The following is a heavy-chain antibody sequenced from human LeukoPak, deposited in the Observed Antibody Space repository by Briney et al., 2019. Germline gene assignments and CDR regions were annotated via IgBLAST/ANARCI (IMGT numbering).Heavy chain of an antibody. CDR2: INSDGSST. Sequence: GGSLRLSCAASGFTPSSYWMHWVRQAPGKGLVWVSRINSDGSSTSYAGSVKGRFTISTDNAKNALYLQMNSLRGEDTAVYYCASLGYCGGGSCDYWGQGTLVTVSS. J-gene: IGHJ4*02. V-gene: IGHV3-74*01. CDR3: ASLGYCGGGSCDY. CDR1: GFTPSSYW. D-gene: IGHD2-15*01.